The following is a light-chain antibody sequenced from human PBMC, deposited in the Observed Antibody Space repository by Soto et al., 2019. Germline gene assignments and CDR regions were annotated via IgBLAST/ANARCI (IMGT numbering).Light chain of an antibody. J-gene: IGKJ1*01. V-gene: IGKV1-39*01. CDR3: QQSYSRPPT. CDR1: QRISNH. Sequence: DIQMTQSPSSLSASVEDRVIITCRASQRISNHLNWYQQKPGKAPKLLIFAASSLQSGVPSRFSGSRSGPDFTLTISSLQHEDFVTYYCQQSYSRPPTFGQGTKVEIK. CDR2: AAS.